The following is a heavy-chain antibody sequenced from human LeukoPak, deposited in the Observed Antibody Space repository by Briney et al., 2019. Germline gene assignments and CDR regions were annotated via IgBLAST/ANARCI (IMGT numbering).Heavy chain of an antibody. CDR1: GYTFTSYG. D-gene: IGHD3-9*01. V-gene: IGHV1-18*04. CDR3: ARDSDYDILAGYYTSVNRGFDY. J-gene: IGHJ4*02. Sequence: ASVKVSCKASGYTFTSYGISWVRQAPGQGLEWMGWINAYNGNTNYAQKLQGRVTMTTDTSTSTAYMELRSLRSDDTAVYYCARDSDYDILAGYYTSVNRGFDYWGQGTLVTVSS. CDR2: INAYNGNT.